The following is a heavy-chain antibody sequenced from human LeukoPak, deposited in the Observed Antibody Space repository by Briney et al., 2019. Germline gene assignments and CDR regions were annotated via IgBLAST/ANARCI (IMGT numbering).Heavy chain of an antibody. CDR1: GFTFSSYW. V-gene: IGHV3-7*01. CDR2: IKTDGSEK. Sequence: PGGSLRLSCAASGFTFSSYWMSWVRQAPGGGLEWVANIKTDGSEKYYVDSVKGRFTISRDNTKNSLYLQMNSLRAETTAVFYCVRFYYGSGTSFDPWGQGTLVNVSS. CDR3: VRFYYGSGTSFDP. J-gene: IGHJ5*02. D-gene: IGHD3-10*01.